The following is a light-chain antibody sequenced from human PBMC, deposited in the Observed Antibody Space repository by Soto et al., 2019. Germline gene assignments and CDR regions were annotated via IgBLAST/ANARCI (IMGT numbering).Light chain of an antibody. V-gene: IGKV1-27*01. Sequence: DVQMSQSASFLSAKVADRVTITCRASQGISSFLAWYQQIPGKVPKLLIYSASTLQSGVPSRFSGSGSGTDFTLTISSLQPEDFATYYCQQLHDYPITFGQGTRLEIK. CDR3: QQLHDYPIT. CDR2: SAS. CDR1: QGISSF. J-gene: IGKJ5*01.